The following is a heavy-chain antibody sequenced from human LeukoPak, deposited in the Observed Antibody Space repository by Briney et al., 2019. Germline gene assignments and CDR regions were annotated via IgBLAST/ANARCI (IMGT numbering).Heavy chain of an antibody. J-gene: IGHJ4*02. CDR3: ARDRKSRYGGNLLFDY. V-gene: IGHV3-21*01. D-gene: IGHD4-23*01. Sequence: GGSLRLSCAASGFTFSSHSMNWVRQAPGKGLEWVSSISSSSSYIYYADSVKGRFTISRDNAKNSLYLQMNSLRAEDTAVYYCARDRKSRYGGNLLFDYWGQGTLVTVSS. CDR1: GFTFSSHS. CDR2: ISSSSSYI.